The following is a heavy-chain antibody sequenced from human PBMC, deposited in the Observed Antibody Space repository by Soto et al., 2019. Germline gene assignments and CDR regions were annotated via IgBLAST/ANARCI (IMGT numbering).Heavy chain of an antibody. Sequence: SGPMLVNPTQTLTLTCPFSGFSLSTSRMCVSWIRQPPGKALEWLALIDWDDDKYYSTSLKTRLTISKDTSKNQVVLTMTNMDPVDTATYYCARIISSSWYENYFDYWGQGTLVTVSS. CDR1: GFSLSTSRMC. CDR3: ARIISSSWYENYFDY. V-gene: IGHV2-70*01. D-gene: IGHD6-13*01. J-gene: IGHJ4*02. CDR2: IDWDDDK.